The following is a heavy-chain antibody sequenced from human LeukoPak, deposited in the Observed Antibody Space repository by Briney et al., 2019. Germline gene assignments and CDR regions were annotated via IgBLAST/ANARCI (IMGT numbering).Heavy chain of an antibody. Sequence: GESLKISCKGSGYSFSNYWIGWVRQLAGKGLDWMGIIYPGDSDTRYSPSFQGQVTISADKSISTAYLQWSSLKASDTAMYYCARRSYCGGDCYSDYWGQGTLVTVSS. J-gene: IGHJ4*02. CDR2: IYPGDSDT. CDR1: GYSFSNYW. D-gene: IGHD2-21*02. CDR3: ARRSYCGGDCYSDY. V-gene: IGHV5-51*01.